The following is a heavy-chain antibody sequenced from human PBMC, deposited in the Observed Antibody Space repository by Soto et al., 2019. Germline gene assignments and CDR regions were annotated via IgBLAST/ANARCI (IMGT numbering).Heavy chain of an antibody. D-gene: IGHD1-1*01. CDR2: IYPADSDT. CDR3: ARQRAWNAAFDF. Sequence: EVQLVQSGAEGKKPGESLKISCKGSGYSFTTYWIGWVRQMPGKGLEWMGVIYPADSDTRYSPAFQGQVTFSADKSLSTAYLQWNSLKASDTARYYCARQRAWNAAFDFWGQGILVTVSS. J-gene: IGHJ4*02. CDR1: GYSFTTYW. V-gene: IGHV5-51*01.